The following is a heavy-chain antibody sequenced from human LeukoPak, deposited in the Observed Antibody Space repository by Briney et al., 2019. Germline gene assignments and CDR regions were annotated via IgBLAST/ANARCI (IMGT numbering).Heavy chain of an antibody. Sequence: GGSLRLSCAASGFTFSDSYMSWVRQAPGKGLEWVSVIYSGGSTYYADSVKGRFTISRDNSKNTLYLQMNSLRAEDMAVYYCARDSLPNSSSWYGGIDYWGQGTLVTVSS. J-gene: IGHJ4*02. CDR1: GFTFSDSY. D-gene: IGHD6-13*01. CDR3: ARDSLPNSSSWYGGIDY. V-gene: IGHV3-66*01. CDR2: IYSGGST.